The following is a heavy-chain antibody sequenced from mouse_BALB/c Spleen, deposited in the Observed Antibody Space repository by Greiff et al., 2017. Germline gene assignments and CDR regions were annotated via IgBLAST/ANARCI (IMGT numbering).Heavy chain of an antibody. V-gene: IGHV5-9*03. CDR2: ISSGGGNT. J-gene: IGHJ3*01. CDR3: ARGGLYGNYDWFAY. CDR1: GFTFSSYT. D-gene: IGHD2-1*01. Sequence: EVMLVESGGGLVKPGGSLKLSCAASGFTFSSYTMSWVRQTPEKRLEWVATISSGGGNTYYPDSVKGRFTISRDNAKNNLYLQMSSLRSEDTALYYCARGGLYGNYDWFAYWGQGTLVTVAA.